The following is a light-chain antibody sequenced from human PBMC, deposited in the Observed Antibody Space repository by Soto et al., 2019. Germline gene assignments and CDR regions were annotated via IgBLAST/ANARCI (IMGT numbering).Light chain of an antibody. V-gene: IGKV1-5*01. CDR2: DAS. Sequence: DIQMTQSPNSLSASVGDRVTITCRASQSIVTYLNWYQQKPGKVPKLLIYDASNLGSGVPSRFSGSGSGTQFTLTISGLQPDDSATYYCQQYNDHSRTFGQGTKVEIK. CDR3: QQYNDHSRT. J-gene: IGKJ1*01. CDR1: QSIVTY.